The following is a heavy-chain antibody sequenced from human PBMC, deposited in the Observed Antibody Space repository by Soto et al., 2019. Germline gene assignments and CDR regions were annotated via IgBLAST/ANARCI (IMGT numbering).Heavy chain of an antibody. V-gene: IGHV4-30-2*01. CDR3: ARDVYCDQHYAFDI. Sequence: QLQLQESGSGLVKPSQTLSLTCAVSGGSISSGGYSWSWIRQPPGKGLEWIGYIYHSGSTYYNPYLKSRVTIAVDRSKNQFSLKLSSVTAADTAVYYCARDVYCDQHYAFDIWGQGTMVTVSS. J-gene: IGHJ3*02. CDR2: IYHSGST. D-gene: IGHD4-17*01. CDR1: GGSISSGGYS.